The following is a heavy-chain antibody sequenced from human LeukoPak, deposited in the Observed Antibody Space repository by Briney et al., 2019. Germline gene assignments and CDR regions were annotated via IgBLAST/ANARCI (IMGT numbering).Heavy chain of an antibody. CDR3: ARDKGIYDFWSGYYAYFDY. J-gene: IGHJ4*02. CDR1: GYTFTIYY. CDR2: INPSGGST. V-gene: IGHV1-46*01. D-gene: IGHD3-3*01. Sequence: GASVKVSCKASGYTFTIYYMHWVRQAPGQGLEWVGIINPSGGSTSYAQKFQGRVTMTRDTSTSTVYMELSSLRSEDTAVYYCARDKGIYDFWSGYYAYFDYWGQGTLVTVSS.